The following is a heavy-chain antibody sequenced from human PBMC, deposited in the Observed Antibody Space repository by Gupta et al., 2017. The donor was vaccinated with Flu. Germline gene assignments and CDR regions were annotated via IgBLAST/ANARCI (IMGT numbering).Heavy chain of an antibody. Sequence: QVQLVESGGGVVQPGRSLRLSCEASGFTFSTYGMHWVRQVPGKGLEWVAVIWYDGSKKYYADSVKGRFTISRDNSKNTLFLQMDSLRAEDTAVYYCVRPPPAEVIVATFGYFQHWGQGTVVTVSS. CDR3: VRPPPAEVIVATFGYFQH. CDR1: GFTFSTYG. D-gene: IGHD2-15*01. CDR2: IWYDGSKK. J-gene: IGHJ1*01. V-gene: IGHV3-33*01.